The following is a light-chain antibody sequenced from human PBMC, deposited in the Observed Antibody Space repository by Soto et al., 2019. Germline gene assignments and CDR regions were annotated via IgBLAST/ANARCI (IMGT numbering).Light chain of an antibody. CDR3: QQYNSFPYT. CDR2: DAS. Sequence: DIQMTQSPSTLSASVGDRATITCRASQSISGWLAWYQQKPGKAPKLLIYDASSLESGVPSRFAGSGSVTEFTLTISSLQPDDFATYYCQQYNSFPYTFGQGTKLEIK. CDR1: QSISGW. J-gene: IGKJ2*01. V-gene: IGKV1-5*01.